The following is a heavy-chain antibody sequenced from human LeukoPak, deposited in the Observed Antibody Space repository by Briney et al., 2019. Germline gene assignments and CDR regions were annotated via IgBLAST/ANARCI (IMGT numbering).Heavy chain of an antibody. CDR2: IWYDGTNK. V-gene: IGHV3-33*01. Sequence: GGSLRLSCAASGFSFSSYGIHWVRQAPGKGLEWVAMIWYDGTNKYYIDSVKGRFTISRDNSKNTVFLRMNSLRAEDTAVYYCARGDYDLSGSYHYGMDVWGQGTTVTVSS. J-gene: IGHJ6*02. D-gene: IGHD3-10*01. CDR1: GFSFSSYG. CDR3: ARGDYDLSGSYHYGMDV.